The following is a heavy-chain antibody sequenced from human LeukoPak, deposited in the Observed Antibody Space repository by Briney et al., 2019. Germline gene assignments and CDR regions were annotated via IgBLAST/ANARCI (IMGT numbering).Heavy chain of an antibody. D-gene: IGHD6-6*01. CDR2: IDPTDSYT. CDR1: GYIFTSYW. J-gene: IGHJ4*02. CDR3: ARRGRSSSNFDF. V-gene: IGHV5-10-1*01. Sequence: GESLKTSCKGSGYIFTSYWITGVRQMPGKGLEWMGMIDPTDSYTNYSPSFQGHVTISTDKSISTAYLQWSSLKASDTAIYYCARRGRSSSNFDFWGQGTLVTVSS.